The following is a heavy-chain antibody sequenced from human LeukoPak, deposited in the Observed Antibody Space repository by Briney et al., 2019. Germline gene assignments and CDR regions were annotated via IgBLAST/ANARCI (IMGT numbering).Heavy chain of an antibody. J-gene: IGHJ4*02. CDR2: LSGSGGST. Sequence: GGSLRLSCAASGFTFSNYAMSWVRQAPGKGLEWVSSLSGSGGSTYHADSVKGRFTISRDNSKNTLYLQMNSLRAEDTAVYYCARDHPNSSSWYPPNDYWGQGTLVTVSS. CDR3: ARDHPNSSSWYPPNDY. V-gene: IGHV3-23*01. CDR1: GFTFSNYA. D-gene: IGHD6-13*01.